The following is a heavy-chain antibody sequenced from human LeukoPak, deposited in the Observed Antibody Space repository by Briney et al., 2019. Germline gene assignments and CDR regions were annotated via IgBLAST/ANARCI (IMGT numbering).Heavy chain of an antibody. D-gene: IGHD3-10*01. Sequence: GGPLRLSCGASVFTLSSYAMNCVREAPGKALEGFSALNSWWWSPFYGDSVKGLFTTSRDNAKTTMYLQVNSLRAEDTAVYYCAKSTYFYASGSYYASWGQGTLVTVSS. V-gene: IGHV3-23*01. CDR2: LNSWWWSP. CDR1: VFTLSSYA. J-gene: IGHJ5*02. CDR3: AKSTYFYASGSYYAS.